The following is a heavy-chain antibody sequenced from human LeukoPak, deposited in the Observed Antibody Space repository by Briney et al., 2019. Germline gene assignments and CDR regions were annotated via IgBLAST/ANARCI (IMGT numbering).Heavy chain of an antibody. CDR3: ARVSETPAYYYTSGYYYLGY. Sequence: ASVKVSCKASGYTFTSYDINWVRQAPGQGLEWMGWMSPSSGNTGYAQRFQGRVTMTRDTSISTAYMELSSLRSEDTAVYYCARVSETPAYYYTSGYYYLGYWGQGTLVTVPS. CDR1: GYTFTSYD. D-gene: IGHD3-22*01. CDR2: MSPSSGNT. V-gene: IGHV1-8*01. J-gene: IGHJ4*02.